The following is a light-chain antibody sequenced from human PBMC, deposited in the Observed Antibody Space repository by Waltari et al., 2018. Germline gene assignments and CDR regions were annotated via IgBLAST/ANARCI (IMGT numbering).Light chain of an antibody. Sequence: IVLTQSPGTLSLSPGESATLSCRTSQRVTRALAWYQQKPGQAPRLLIYGASNRATGIPDRFSGSGSGTDFSLTISSLEPEDFAVYYCQHYLRLPVTFGQGTKVEVK. CDR1: QRVTRA. CDR2: GAS. J-gene: IGKJ1*01. CDR3: QHYLRLPVT. V-gene: IGKV3-20*01.